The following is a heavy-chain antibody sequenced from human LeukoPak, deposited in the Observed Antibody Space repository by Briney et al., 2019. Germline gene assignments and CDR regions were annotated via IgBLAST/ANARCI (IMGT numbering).Heavy chain of an antibody. CDR2: VSASGDTT. D-gene: IGHD3-22*01. J-gene: IGHJ4*02. CDR1: GFTFSSYG. CDR3: AKDAGATMIIVVNYFDW. V-gene: IGHV3-23*01. Sequence: GGSLRLSCAASGFTFSSYGMSWVRQAPGKGLEWVSGVSASGDTTYYAGSVKGRFTISRDNSKNTLYLQMNSLTAEDTAIYYCAKDAGATMIIVVNYFDWWGQGTLVTVSS.